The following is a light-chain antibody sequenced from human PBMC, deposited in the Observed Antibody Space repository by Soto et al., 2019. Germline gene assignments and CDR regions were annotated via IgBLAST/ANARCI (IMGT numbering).Light chain of an antibody. J-gene: IGLJ2*01. Sequence: QSALTQPASVSGSPGQSITISCTGTSSDVGGYNYVSWYQQHPGKAPKPMIYEVSNRPSGVSNRFSGSKSGNTASLTISGLQAEDEADYYCSSYTSSSTLVLGGGTKLTVL. CDR3: SSYTSSSTLV. V-gene: IGLV2-14*01. CDR1: SSDVGGYNY. CDR2: EVS.